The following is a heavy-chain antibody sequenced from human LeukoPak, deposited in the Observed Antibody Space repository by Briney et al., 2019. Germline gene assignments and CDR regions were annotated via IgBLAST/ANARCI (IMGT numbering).Heavy chain of an antibody. CDR2: INSDGRST. Sequence: GGSLRLSCAASEFSVGSNYMTWVRQAPGKGLVWVSRINSDGRSTTYADSVKGRFTISRDNTKNTLYLQMNSLRAEDTAVYYCARGGGSYYVDYWGQGTLVTVSS. CDR3: ARGGGSYYVDY. V-gene: IGHV3-74*01. CDR1: EFSVGSNY. D-gene: IGHD1-26*01. J-gene: IGHJ4*02.